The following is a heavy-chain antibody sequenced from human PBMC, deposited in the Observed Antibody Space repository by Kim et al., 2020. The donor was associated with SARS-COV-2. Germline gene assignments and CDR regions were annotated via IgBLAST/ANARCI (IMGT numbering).Heavy chain of an antibody. CDR3: ARDHIVDDVGSGWYMGGS. CDR2: IGGTSGAT. Sequence: GGSLRLSCAASGFTFSAYSMNWVRQAPGKGLEWLSYIGGTSGATYYADSVKGRFSISRDNAKNSLSLQMNSLRDEDTAVYYCARDHIVDDVGSGWYMGGSWGQGTLVTVFS. V-gene: IGHV3-48*02. CDR1: GFTFSAYS. D-gene: IGHD6-19*01. J-gene: IGHJ5*02.